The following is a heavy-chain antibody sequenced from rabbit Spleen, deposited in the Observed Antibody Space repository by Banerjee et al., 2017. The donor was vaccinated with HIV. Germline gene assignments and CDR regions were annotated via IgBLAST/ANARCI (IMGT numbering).Heavy chain of an antibody. D-gene: IGHD2-1*01. V-gene: IGHV1S45*01. CDR1: GLDFSRNQW. Sequence: QEQLEESGGDLVKPEGSLTLTCTASGLDFSRNQWICWVRQAPGKGLEWIACIGLGDSPDTGYATWAKGRFTISKTSSTTVTLQMTSLTVADTATYFCARDGGTVYGGAMWYFNLWGPGTLVTVS. J-gene: IGHJ4*01. CDR3: ARDGGTVYGGAMWYFNL. CDR2: IGLGDSPDT.